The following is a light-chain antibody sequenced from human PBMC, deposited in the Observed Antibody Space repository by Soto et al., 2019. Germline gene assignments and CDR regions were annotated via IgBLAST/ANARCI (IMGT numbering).Light chain of an antibody. CDR3: QQSYSTPIT. CDR1: QSINNL. V-gene: IGKV1-39*01. Sequence: DVQMTQSPSTLAASVVYRFTITCLASQSINNLLAWYQQKPGKAPKFLIYAASSLQSGVPSRFSGSGSGTDFTLTISSLQPEDFATYYCQQSYSTPITFGQGTRMEI. J-gene: IGKJ5*01. CDR2: AAS.